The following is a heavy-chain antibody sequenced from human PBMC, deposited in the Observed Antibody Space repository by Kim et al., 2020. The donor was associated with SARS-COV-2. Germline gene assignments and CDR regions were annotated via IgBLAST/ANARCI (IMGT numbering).Heavy chain of an antibody. J-gene: IGHJ4*02. D-gene: IGHD2-2*02. CDR2: IWYDGSNK. CDR1: GFTFSSYG. CDR3: ARATSPPLLLYGGFDY. V-gene: IGHV3-33*01. Sequence: GGSLRLSCAASGFTFSSYGMHWVRQAPGKGLEWVAVIWYDGSNKYYADSVKGRFTISRDNSKNTLYLQMNSLRAEDTAVYYCARATSPPLLLYGGFDYWGQGTLVTVSS.